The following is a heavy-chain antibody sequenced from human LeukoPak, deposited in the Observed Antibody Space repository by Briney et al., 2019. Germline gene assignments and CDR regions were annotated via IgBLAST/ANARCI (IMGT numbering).Heavy chain of an antibody. Sequence: PGGSLRLSCAASGFTFSTYWMHWVRQAPGKGLEWVSYISSSVRAIYYADSVKGRFTISRDNSKNTLYLQMNSLRAEDTAVYYCAKSRMKTGDHDAFDIWGQGTMVTVSS. V-gene: IGHV3-48*01. J-gene: IGHJ3*02. CDR1: GFTFSTYW. CDR3: AKSRMKTGDHDAFDI. D-gene: IGHD7-27*01. CDR2: ISSSVRAI.